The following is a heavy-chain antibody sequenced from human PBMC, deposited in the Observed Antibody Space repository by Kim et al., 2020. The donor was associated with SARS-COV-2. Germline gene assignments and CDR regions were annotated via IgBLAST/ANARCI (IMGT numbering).Heavy chain of an antibody. CDR2: ISGSGGST. V-gene: IGHV3-23*01. CDR3: AKDAPRGYWKADGGARFDP. D-gene: IGHD2-15*01. CDR1: GFTFSSYA. Sequence: GGSLRLSCAASGFTFSSYAMSWVRQAPGKGLEWVSAISGSGGSTYYADSVKGRFTISRDNSKNTLYLQMNSLRAEDTAVYYCAKDAPRGYWKADGGARFDPWGQGTGHRLL. J-gene: IGHJ5*02.